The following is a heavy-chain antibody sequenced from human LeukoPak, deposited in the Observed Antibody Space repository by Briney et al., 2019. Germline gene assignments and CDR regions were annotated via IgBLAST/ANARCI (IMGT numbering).Heavy chain of an antibody. V-gene: IGHV4-59*01. J-gene: IGHJ4*02. CDR2: IYYSGST. CDR1: GGSISSYY. D-gene: IGHD1-7*01. Sequence: SETLSFTCTVSGGSISSYYWSWIRQPPGKGLEWIGYIYYSGSTNYNPSLKSRVTISVDTSKNQFSLKLSSVTAADTAVYYCARRNGITGTVVIDYWGQGTLVTVSS. CDR3: ARRNGITGTVVIDY.